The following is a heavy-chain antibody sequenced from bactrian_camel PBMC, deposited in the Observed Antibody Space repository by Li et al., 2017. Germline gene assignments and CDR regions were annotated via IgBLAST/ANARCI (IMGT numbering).Heavy chain of an antibody. CDR3: AADRYCRGGLVLHVAGYNY. Sequence: VQLVESGGGSVQAGGSLKLSCAASGYTATSYCMGWFRQVPGKEREAVASIDSDARITYAASVKGRFTVSQDNANNTLFLHMNSLKPEDTGMYYCAADRYCRGGLVLHVAGYNYWGQGTQVTVS. D-gene: IGHD7*01. V-gene: IGHV3-2*01. CDR2: IDSDARIT. CDR1: GYTATSYC. J-gene: IGHJ4*01.